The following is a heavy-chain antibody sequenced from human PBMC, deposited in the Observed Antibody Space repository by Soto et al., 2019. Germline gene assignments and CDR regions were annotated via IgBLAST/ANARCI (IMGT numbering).Heavy chain of an antibody. D-gene: IGHD6-13*01. V-gene: IGHV3-48*01. CDR3: ARGMGIAATGRYDY. J-gene: IGHJ4*02. Sequence: EVQLVESGGGSVQPGGSLRLSCAASGITFSGNGMNWVRQAPGKGLEWVSYIASSSSTIYYADSVKGRFTISRDNAKNSLDMQMNSLRVDETAVYYCARGMGIAATGRYDYWGQGILVTVSS. CDR2: IASSSSTI. CDR1: GITFSGNG.